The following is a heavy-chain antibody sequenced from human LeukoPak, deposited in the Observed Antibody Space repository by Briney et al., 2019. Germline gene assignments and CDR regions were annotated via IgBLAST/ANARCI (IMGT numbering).Heavy chain of an antibody. V-gene: IGHV1-69*05. Sequence: SVKVSCKASGGTFSSYAISWVRQAPGQGLEWMGRIIPIFGTANYAQKFQGRVTITTDESTSTAYMELSSLRSEDTAVYYCAREYCSSTSCTGKFDPWGQGTLVTVSS. J-gene: IGHJ5*02. CDR2: IIPIFGTA. D-gene: IGHD2-2*01. CDR3: AREYCSSTSCTGKFDP. CDR1: GGTFSSYA.